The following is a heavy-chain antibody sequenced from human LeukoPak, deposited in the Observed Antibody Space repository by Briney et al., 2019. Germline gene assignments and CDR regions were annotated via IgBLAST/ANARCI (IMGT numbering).Heavy chain of an antibody. D-gene: IGHD4-17*01. Sequence: GASVRASCKAFGYTFTDYCMHWGRQARGHGLEWRGGASPSGGSTTYAQKSQGRVAVTRDTSTSTVYMELTSLRSDATAMYYCARDHAYGPCEGPAALDYWGQGTLVTVSS. V-gene: IGHV1-46*01. CDR3: ARDHAYGPCEGPAALDY. CDR2: ASPSGGST. J-gene: IGHJ4*02. CDR1: GYTFTDYC.